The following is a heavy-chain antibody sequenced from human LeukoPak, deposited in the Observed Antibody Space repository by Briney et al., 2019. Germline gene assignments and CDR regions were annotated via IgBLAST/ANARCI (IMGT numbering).Heavy chain of an antibody. J-gene: IGHJ4*02. CDR1: GFTFSTYW. V-gene: IGHV3-7*05. Sequence: VGSLRLSCAASGFTFSTYWMSWVRQAPGKGLEWVANIKQDGSVIFYVDSVKGRFTISRDNAKNSLYLQMNNLRAEDTAVYYCASQTSAKGFDDWGQGTLVTVSS. D-gene: IGHD4/OR15-4a*01. CDR2: IKQDGSVI. CDR3: ASQTSAKGFDD.